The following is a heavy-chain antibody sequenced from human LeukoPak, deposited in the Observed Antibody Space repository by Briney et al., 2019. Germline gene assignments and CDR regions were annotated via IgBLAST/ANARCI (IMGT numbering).Heavy chain of an antibody. Sequence: PGGSLRLSCAASGFSFRDYAMSWVRQAPGKGLEWVSLIGGDGGRTYYADSVKGRFTISRDNSKNTLYLQMDSLRAEDTAVYYCAKDPVIYHGSSGWHSFDHWGQGTLVTVSS. CDR3: AKDPVIYHGSSGWHSFDH. CDR1: GFSFRDYA. D-gene: IGHD6-19*01. V-gene: IGHV3-23*01. J-gene: IGHJ4*02. CDR2: IGGDGGRT.